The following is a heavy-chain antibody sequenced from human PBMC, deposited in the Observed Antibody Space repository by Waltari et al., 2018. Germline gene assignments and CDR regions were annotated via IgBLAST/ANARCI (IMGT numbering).Heavy chain of an antibody. CDR2: LTGGAEGA. V-gene: IGHV3-23*01. CDR1: GFTLNHYD. Sequence: EVQLLESGGGLVQPGGSLRLSCAASGFTLNHYDMMWVRQAPGKGLEWIASLTGGAEGAYYADSVRGRFTISRDNSQNTLFLQMSGLRVDDSGTYYCARGRASGLVDWFDPWGWGTLVTVSS. CDR3: ARGRASGLVDWFDP. J-gene: IGHJ5*02. D-gene: IGHD6-6*01.